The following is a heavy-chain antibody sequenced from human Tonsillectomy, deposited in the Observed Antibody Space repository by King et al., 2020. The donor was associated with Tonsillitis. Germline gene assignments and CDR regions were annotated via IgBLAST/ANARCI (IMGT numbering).Heavy chain of an antibody. CDR3: ARDRGLVTPYYYGLDV. V-gene: IGHV4-30-2*01. CDR1: DGSNNSGSGVYS. CDR2: IYASGRA. D-gene: IGHD3/OR15-3a*01. J-gene: IGHJ6*02. Sequence: LQLQESVSLLVKPSQTLSLTCDVSDGSNNSGSGVYSWAWIRQPPEKGIEVLVYIYASGRAYSNPSLKSRVTTSVEWSKNTFSLRLTSVTAADTAVYYCARDRGLVTPYYYGLDVWGQGTTVIVSS.